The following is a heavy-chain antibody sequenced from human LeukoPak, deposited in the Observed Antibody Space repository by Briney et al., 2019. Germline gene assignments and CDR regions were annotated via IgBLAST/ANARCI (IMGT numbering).Heavy chain of an antibody. D-gene: IGHD6-19*01. Sequence: GGSLRLPCAASGFTFSNAWMSWVRQTPVKGLEWVGRITSKTDGGTTDYAAPVKGRFTISRDDPKNTLYLQMNSLKTEDTAVYYCTTDTSSGWYYWGQGTLVTVSS. V-gene: IGHV3-15*01. CDR2: ITSKTDGGTT. J-gene: IGHJ4*02. CDR3: TTDTSSGWYY. CDR1: GFTFSNAW.